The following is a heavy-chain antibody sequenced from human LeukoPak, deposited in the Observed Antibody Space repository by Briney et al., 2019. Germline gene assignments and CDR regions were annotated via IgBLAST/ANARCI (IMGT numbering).Heavy chain of an antibody. V-gene: IGHV3-23*01. CDR3: ARDQEHIVVVTAPTFDY. CDR1: GFTLSYYA. CDR2: ISGSGSST. Sequence: GGSLRLSCAASGFTLSYYAMNWVRQAPGKGLEWVSVISGSGSSTYYADSVKGRFTISRDYSKNTLYLQMNSLRAEDTAVYYCARDQEHIVVVTAPTFDYWGQGTLVTVSS. J-gene: IGHJ4*02. D-gene: IGHD2-21*02.